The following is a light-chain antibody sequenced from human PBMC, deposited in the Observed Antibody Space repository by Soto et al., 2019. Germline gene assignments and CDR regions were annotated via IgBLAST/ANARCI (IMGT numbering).Light chain of an antibody. V-gene: IGLV1-44*01. CDR1: SSNIGKNT. CDR2: TND. J-gene: IGLJ1*01. CDR3: AAGDDSLNAFYV. Sequence: QSVLTQPPSASGTPGQRVIVSCSGSSSNIGKNTVNWYQQLPGTAPKLLIYTNDQRPSGVPDRFSGSKSGTSASLAISGLQSEDEADYYGAAGDDSLNAFYVFGTGTKVTVL.